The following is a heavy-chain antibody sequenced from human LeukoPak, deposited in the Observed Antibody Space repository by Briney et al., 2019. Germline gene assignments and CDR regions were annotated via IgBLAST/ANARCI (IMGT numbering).Heavy chain of an antibody. D-gene: IGHD5-24*01. J-gene: IGHJ3*02. V-gene: IGHV3-23*01. CDR2: LTDSGGTT. Sequence: GGSLRLSCVASGFTFSSYAMGWVRQAPGKRPEWVSSLTDSGGTTYYVDSAKGRFTISRDNSKNTLYLHMNSLRAEDTAMYYCAKKRDAFDIWGQGTVVAVSS. CDR1: GFTFSSYA. CDR3: AKKRDAFDI.